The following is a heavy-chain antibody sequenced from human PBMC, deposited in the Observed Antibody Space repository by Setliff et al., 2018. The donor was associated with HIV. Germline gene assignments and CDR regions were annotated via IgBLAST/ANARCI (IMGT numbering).Heavy chain of an antibody. CDR3: ARDRSDYYNLPGYFDF. CDR2: IYYSGST. J-gene: IGHJ4*02. Sequence: SETLSLTCTVSGGSISSGTYYWSWIRQHPGKGLEWIGYIYYSGSTYYNPSLKSRVTISVDTPRNQFSLKLSSVTAADTAVYYCARDRSDYYNLPGYFDFWGLGTLVTVSS. CDR1: GGSISSGTYY. D-gene: IGHD3-3*01. V-gene: IGHV4-31*03.